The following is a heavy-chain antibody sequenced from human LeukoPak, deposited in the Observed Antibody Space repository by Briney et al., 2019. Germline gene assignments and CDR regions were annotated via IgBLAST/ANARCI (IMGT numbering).Heavy chain of an antibody. Sequence: ASVKVSCKASGYTFTSYAMNWVRQAPGQGLEWMGWMNPNSGNTGYAQKFQGRVTITRNTSISTAYMELSSLRSEDTAVYYCARGGIQLWLHYFDYWGQGTLVTVSS. CDR3: ARGGIQLWLHYFDY. CDR1: GYTFTSYA. D-gene: IGHD5-18*01. J-gene: IGHJ4*02. V-gene: IGHV1-8*03. CDR2: MNPNSGNT.